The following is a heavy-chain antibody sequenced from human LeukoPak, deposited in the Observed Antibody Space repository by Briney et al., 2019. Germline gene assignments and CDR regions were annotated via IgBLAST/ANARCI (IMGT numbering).Heavy chain of an antibody. CDR1: GFTFSSYG. V-gene: IGHV3-33*01. CDR2: IWYDRSNK. CDR3: ARDQAPRGMDV. Sequence: PGGSLRLSCAASGFTFSSYGMHWVRQAPGKGLEWVAVIWYDRSNKYYADSVKGRFTISRDNSKNTLYLQMNSLRAEDTAVYYRARDQAPRGMDVWGQGTTVTVSS. J-gene: IGHJ6*02.